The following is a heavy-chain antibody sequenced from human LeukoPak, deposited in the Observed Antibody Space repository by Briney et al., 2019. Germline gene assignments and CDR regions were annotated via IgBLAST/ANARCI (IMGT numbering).Heavy chain of an antibody. CDR2: INPSGGST. D-gene: IGHD2-2*01. Sequence: ASVKVSCKASGYTFTSYYMHWVRQAPGQGLEWMGIINPSGGSTSYAQKFQGRVTMTRDTSTSTAYMELSSLRSEDTAVYYCARRNCSSTSCSRSGAFDIWGQGTMVTVSS. V-gene: IGHV1-46*03. J-gene: IGHJ3*02. CDR1: GYTFTSYY. CDR3: ARRNCSSTSCSRSGAFDI.